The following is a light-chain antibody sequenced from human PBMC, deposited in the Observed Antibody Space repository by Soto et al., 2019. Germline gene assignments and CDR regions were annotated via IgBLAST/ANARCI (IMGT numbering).Light chain of an antibody. CDR3: QQYNSYSPT. V-gene: IGKV1-5*03. J-gene: IGKJ1*01. CDR2: KAS. CDR1: QSISTW. Sequence: DLQMTQSPSTPSASVGDRVTITCRASQSISTWLAWYQQEPGKAPKLLIHKASSLQSGVPSRFSGSGSGTDFTLTISSLHPDDFATYYCQQYNSYSPTFGQGTKVDI.